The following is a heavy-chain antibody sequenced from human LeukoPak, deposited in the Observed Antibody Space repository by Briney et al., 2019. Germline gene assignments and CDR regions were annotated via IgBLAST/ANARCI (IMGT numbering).Heavy chain of an antibody. V-gene: IGHV1-18*01. J-gene: IGHJ4*02. D-gene: IGHD6-19*01. CDR2: ISAYNGNT. CDR1: GYTFTSYG. Sequence: ASVKVSCKASGYTFTSYGISWVRQAPGQGLEWMGWISAYNGNTNYAQKLQGRVTMTEDTSTDTAYMELSSLRSEDTAVYYCARGLPDSSGWYGRFDYWGQGTLVTVSS. CDR3: ARGLPDSSGWYGRFDY.